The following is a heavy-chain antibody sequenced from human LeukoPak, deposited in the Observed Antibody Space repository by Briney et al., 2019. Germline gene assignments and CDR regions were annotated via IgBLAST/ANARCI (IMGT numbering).Heavy chain of an antibody. CDR3: ATQVGYYFDY. CDR2: IHDSGST. D-gene: IGHD1-26*01. Sequence: PSETLSLTCTVSADSIGDSISRYYWSWIRQPPGKGLEWIAYIHDSGSTNYNPSLQSRVIITIDTSKKQFSLKLSTLTAADTAVYYCATQVGYYFDYWGRGTLVTVSS. CDR1: ADSIGDSISRYY. J-gene: IGHJ4*02. V-gene: IGHV4-61*01.